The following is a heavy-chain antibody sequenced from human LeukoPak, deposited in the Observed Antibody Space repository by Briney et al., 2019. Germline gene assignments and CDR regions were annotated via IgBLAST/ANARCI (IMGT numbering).Heavy chain of an antibody. CDR3: ARDRGITIWRVYYYMDV. D-gene: IGHD3-3*01. J-gene: IGHJ6*03. V-gene: IGHV4-59*12. CDR2: IHYTGST. CDR1: GGSISSYY. Sequence: SETLSLTCTVSGGSISSYYWSWIRQPPRKGLEWIGYIHYTGSTNYNPSLKGRATISVDTSKNQFSLKLSSVTAADTAVYYCARDRGITIWRVYYYMDVWGKGTTVTVSS.